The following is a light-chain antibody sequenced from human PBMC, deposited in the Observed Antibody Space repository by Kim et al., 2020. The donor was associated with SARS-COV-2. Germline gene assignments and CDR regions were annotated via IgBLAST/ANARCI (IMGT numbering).Light chain of an antibody. CDR1: SSNIGSNT. V-gene: IGLV1-44*01. Sequence: GQRVTIPCARSSSNIGSNTVNWYQQLPRTAPKLLIYSKNQRPSGVPDRISASKSGTSASLAISGLQSEDEADYYCAAWDDNLKGWVFGGGTQLTVL. CDR3: AAWDDNLKGWV. CDR2: SKN. J-gene: IGLJ3*02.